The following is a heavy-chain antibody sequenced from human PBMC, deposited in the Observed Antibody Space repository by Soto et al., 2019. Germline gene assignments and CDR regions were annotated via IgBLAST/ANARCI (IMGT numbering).Heavy chain of an antibody. V-gene: IGHV3-48*01. J-gene: IGHJ3*02. CDR1: GFTFSSYS. Sequence: GGSLRLSCAASGFTFSSYSMNWVRQAPGKGLEWVSYISSSSTIYYADSVKGRFTISRDNAKNSLYLQMNSLRAEDTAVYYCARVYGDPNDAFDIWGQGTMVTVSS. CDR3: ARVYGDPNDAFDI. CDR2: ISSSSTI. D-gene: IGHD4-17*01.